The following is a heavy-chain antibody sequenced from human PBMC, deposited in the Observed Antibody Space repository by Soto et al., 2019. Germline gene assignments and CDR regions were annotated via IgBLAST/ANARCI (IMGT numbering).Heavy chain of an antibody. V-gene: IGHV3-23*01. J-gene: IGHJ6*01. D-gene: IGHD6-13*01. CDR3: AKGSVEYSSSLDERIYYYYGMDV. Sequence: GGSKRLWYAAAEGNIVGYAVSWIRQTPGKGLEWVSAISGSGGSTYYADSVKGRFTISRDNSKNTLYLQMNSLRAEDTAVYYCAKGSVEYSSSLDERIYYYYGMDVWGQGTTVTVYS. CDR1: EGNIVGYA. CDR2: ISGSGGST.